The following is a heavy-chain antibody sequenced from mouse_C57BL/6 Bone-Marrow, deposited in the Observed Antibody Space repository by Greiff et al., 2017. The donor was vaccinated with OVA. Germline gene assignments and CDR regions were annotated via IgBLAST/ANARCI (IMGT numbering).Heavy chain of an antibody. CDR3: TREMRSINFYFDY. CDR2: IDPETGGT. CDR1: GYTFTDYE. Sequence: QVHVKQSGAELVRPGASVTLSCKASGYTFTDYEMHWVKQTPVHGLEWIGAIDPETGGTAYNQKFKGKAILTADKSSSTAYMELRSLTSEDSAVYYCTREMRSINFYFDYWGQGTTLTVSS. J-gene: IGHJ2*01. V-gene: IGHV1-15*01. D-gene: IGHD2-10*02.